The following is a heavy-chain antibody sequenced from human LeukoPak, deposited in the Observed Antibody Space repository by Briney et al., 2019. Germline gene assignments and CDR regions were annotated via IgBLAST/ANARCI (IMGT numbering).Heavy chain of an antibody. CDR3: ARRGGGAAGRGCFDP. Sequence: PSETLSLTCAVYGGSFSGYYWSWIRQPPGKGLEWIGEINHSGSTNYNPSLKSRVTISVDTSKNQFSLKLSSVTAADTAVYYCARRGGGAAGRGCFDPWGQGTLVTVSS. D-gene: IGHD6-13*01. CDR2: INHSGST. CDR1: GGSFSGYY. V-gene: IGHV4-34*01. J-gene: IGHJ5*02.